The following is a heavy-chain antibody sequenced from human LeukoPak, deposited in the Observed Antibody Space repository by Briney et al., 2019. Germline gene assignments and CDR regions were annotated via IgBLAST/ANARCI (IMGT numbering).Heavy chain of an antibody. Sequence: ASVKVSCKASGYTFTSYGISWVRQAPGQGLEWMGGIIPIFGTANYAQKFQGRVTITTDESTSTAYMELSSLRSEDTAVYYCARAESTIFGVVLGGAQPISWFDPWGQGTLVTVSS. CDR1: GYTFTSYG. CDR2: IIPIFGTA. V-gene: IGHV1-69*05. CDR3: ARAESTIFGVVLGGAQPISWFDP. J-gene: IGHJ5*02. D-gene: IGHD3-3*01.